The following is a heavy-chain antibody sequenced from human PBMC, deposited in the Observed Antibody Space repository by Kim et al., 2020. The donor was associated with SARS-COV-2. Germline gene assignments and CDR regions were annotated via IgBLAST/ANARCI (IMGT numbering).Heavy chain of an antibody. V-gene: IGHV3-33*01. Sequence: GGSLRLSCAASGFTFSSYGMHWVRQAPGKGLEWVAVIWYDGSNKYYADSVKGRFTISRDNSKNTLYLQMNSLRAEDTAVYYCARSRGSGYFDDGEGWGQGTLVTVSS. J-gene: IGHJ4*02. D-gene: IGHD3-22*01. CDR3: ARSRGSGYFDDGEG. CDR1: GFTFSSYG. CDR2: IWYDGSNK.